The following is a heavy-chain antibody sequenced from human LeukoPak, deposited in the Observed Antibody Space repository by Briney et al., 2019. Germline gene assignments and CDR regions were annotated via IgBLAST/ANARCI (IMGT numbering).Heavy chain of an antibody. J-gene: IGHJ4*02. Sequence: HPGGSLRLSCAASGFTFSTYWMNWVRQAPGKGLEWVANIKHDGSEKYYVDSVMGRFTISRDNAKNSLYLQMSSLRAEDTALYYCAKDKLALPRRAFDYWGQGTLVTVSS. CDR2: IKHDGSEK. V-gene: IGHV3-7*03. CDR3: AKDKLALPRRAFDY. CDR1: GFTFSTYW. D-gene: IGHD1-7*01.